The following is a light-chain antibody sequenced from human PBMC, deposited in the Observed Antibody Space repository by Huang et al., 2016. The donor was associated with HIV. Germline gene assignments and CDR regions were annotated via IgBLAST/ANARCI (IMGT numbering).Light chain of an antibody. Sequence: EIVMTQSPATLSVSPGERATLSCRASQRVSSNLAWYQQKPGQAPRLLIYAASTRATGIPAMFSGSGSGTEFTLTISSLQSEDFAVYYCQQYNNWPRTFGQGTKVEIK. CDR3: QQYNNWPRT. J-gene: IGKJ1*01. V-gene: IGKV3-15*01. CDR1: QRVSSN. CDR2: AAS.